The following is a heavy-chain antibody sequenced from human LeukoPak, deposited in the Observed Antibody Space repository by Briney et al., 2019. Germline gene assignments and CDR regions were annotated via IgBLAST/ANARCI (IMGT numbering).Heavy chain of an antibody. CDR1: GXSISSYY. CDR3: ARGGSGISNAFDI. Sequence: PSETLSLTWSVSGXSISSYYGSWIRQPPGKGLEWIGYLYYSGSTNSNPSLKSRVTMSVDTSKNQFSLKLRSVTAADTAVYYCARGGSGISNAFDIWGQGTMVTVSS. CDR2: LYYSGST. V-gene: IGHV4-59*01. D-gene: IGHD3-10*01. J-gene: IGHJ3*02.